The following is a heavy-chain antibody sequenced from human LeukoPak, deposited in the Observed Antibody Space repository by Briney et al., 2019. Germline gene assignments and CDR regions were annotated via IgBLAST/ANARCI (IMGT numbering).Heavy chain of an antibody. Sequence: SETLSLTCAVSGGSISSGGYSWSWIRQPPGKGLEWIVEINHSGSTNYNPSLKSRVTISVDASKNQFSLKLSSVTAADTAVYYCARAPIVVVPAAYFYYYYGMDVWGQGTTVTVSS. J-gene: IGHJ6*02. CDR3: ARAPIVVVPAAYFYYYYGMDV. D-gene: IGHD2-2*01. V-gene: IGHV4-30-2*01. CDR2: INHSGST. CDR1: GGSISSGGYS.